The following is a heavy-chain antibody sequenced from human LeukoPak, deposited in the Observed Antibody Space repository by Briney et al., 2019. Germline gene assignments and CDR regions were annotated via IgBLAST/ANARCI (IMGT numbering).Heavy chain of an antibody. CDR2: IKQDGSEK. CDR1: GFTFSSYW. CDR3: ARVERSTFGGVIANEGSFDY. Sequence: GGSLRLSCAASGFTFSSYWMSWVRQAPGKGLEWVANIKQDGSEKYYVDSVKGRFTISRDNAKNSLYLQMNSLRAEDTAVYYCARVERSTFGGVIANEGSFDYWGQGTLVTVSS. J-gene: IGHJ4*02. D-gene: IGHD3-16*02. V-gene: IGHV3-7*01.